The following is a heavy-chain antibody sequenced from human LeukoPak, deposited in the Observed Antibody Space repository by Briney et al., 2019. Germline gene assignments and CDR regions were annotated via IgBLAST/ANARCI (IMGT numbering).Heavy chain of an antibody. V-gene: IGHV4-61*01. CDR1: GGSISSSSYY. D-gene: IGHD1-26*01. J-gene: IGHJ4*02. CDR2: IHYSGST. Sequence: PPETLSLTCTVSGGSISSSSYYWTWIRQPPGKGLEWIGYIHYSGSTNYHPSLKSRVTLSVDTSTQQFSLKLSSVTAADTAVYYCARGLKVGNTGYYFDYWGQGALVTVSS. CDR3: ARGLKVGNTGYYFDY.